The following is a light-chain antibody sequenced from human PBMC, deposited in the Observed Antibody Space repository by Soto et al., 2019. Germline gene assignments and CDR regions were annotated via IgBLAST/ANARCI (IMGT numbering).Light chain of an antibody. Sequence: QSVLTQPPSASGTPGQRVTISCSGSSSNIGRNTVNWYQHLPGTAPKLLMYSNNQRPSGVPDRFSGSKSGTSASLAISGLQSYHDAHYYCSSCDDSLNAVVFGGGTKLTVL. V-gene: IGLV1-44*01. CDR3: SSCDDSLNAVV. J-gene: IGLJ2*01. CDR2: SNN. CDR1: SSNIGRNT.